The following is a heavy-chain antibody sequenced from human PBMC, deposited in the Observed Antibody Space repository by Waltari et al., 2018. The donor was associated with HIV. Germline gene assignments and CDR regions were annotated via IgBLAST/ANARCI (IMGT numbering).Heavy chain of an antibody. J-gene: IGHJ4*02. D-gene: IGHD3-10*01. V-gene: IGHV4-38-2*02. Sequence: QVQLQESGPGLVKPSETLSLTCTVSGYSISSGYYWGWIRQPPGKGLEWIGSIDHSGSTYYNPSLKSRVTISVDTSKNQFSLKLSSVTAADTAVYYCARRGNYGSGSYQYWGQGTLVTVAS. CDR3: ARRGNYGSGSYQY. CDR1: GYSISSGYY. CDR2: IDHSGST.